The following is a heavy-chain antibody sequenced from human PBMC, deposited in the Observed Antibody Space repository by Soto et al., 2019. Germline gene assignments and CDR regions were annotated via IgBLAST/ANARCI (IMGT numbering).Heavy chain of an antibody. D-gene: IGHD3-16*01. J-gene: IGHJ5*02. CDR1: GFTFSSYG. V-gene: IGHV3-30*18. CDR2: ISYDGSNK. CDR3: AKVGGMATTKNNWFDP. Sequence: GGSLRLSCAASGFTFSSYGMHWVRQAPGKGLEWVAVISYDGSNKYYADSVKGRFTISRDNSKNTLYLQMNSLRAEDTAVYYCAKVGGMATTKNNWFDPWGQGTLVTVSS.